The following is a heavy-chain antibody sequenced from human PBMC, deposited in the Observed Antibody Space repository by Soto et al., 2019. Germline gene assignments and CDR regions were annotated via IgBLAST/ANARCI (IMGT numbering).Heavy chain of an antibody. CDR3: ARDWGNYYYGMDV. CDR1: GYTFTSYA. CDR2: INADNGNT. D-gene: IGHD7-27*01. Sequence: WASVKVSFKASGYTFTSYAMHWVRQAPGQRLEWMGWINADNGNTKYSQKFQGRVTITRDTSASTAHMEVSSLRSEDTAVYYCARDWGNYYYGMDVWGQGTTVTVSS. V-gene: IGHV1-3*01. J-gene: IGHJ6*01.